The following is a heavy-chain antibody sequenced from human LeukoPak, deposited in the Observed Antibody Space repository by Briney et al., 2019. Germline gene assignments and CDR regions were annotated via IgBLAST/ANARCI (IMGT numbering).Heavy chain of an antibody. V-gene: IGHV4-59*08. J-gene: IGHJ4*02. CDR1: GGSISSYY. CDR2: IYYSGST. Sequence: LETLSLTCTVSGGSISSYYWSWIRQPPGKGLEWIGYIYYSGSTNYNPSLKSRVTISVDTSKNQFSLKLSSVTAVDTAVYYCARHPSSSSSIDYWGQGTLVTVSS. CDR3: ARHPSSSSSIDY. D-gene: IGHD6-6*01.